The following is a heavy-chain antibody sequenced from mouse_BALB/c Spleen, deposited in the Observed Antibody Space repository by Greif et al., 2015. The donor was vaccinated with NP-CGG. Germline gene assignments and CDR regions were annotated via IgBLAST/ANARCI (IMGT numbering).Heavy chain of an antibody. Sequence: EVQLQQSGPELVKPGASVKMSCKASGYTFTSYVMHWVKQKPGQGLEWIGYINPYDDGTKYNEKFKGKATLTSDKSSSXAYMELSSLTSEDASVYYCARGGFYARDYWRQGTSVTVSS. J-gene: IGHJ4*01. CDR2: INPYDDGT. CDR1: GYTFTSYV. V-gene: IGHV1-14*01. CDR3: ARGGFYARDY.